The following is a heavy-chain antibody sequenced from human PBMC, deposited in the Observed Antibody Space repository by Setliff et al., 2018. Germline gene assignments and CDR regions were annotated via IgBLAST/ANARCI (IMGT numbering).Heavy chain of an antibody. CDR2: ISSSGSLI. CDR1: GFTFSDYY. Sequence: SGGSLRLSCATSGFTFSDYYMSWIRQTPGKGLEWVAYISSSGSLIYYPDSVKGRFTISRNTSISTAYLELNTLRSDDTAVYYCARERYFDYWGQGTLVTVSS. CDR3: ARERYFDY. J-gene: IGHJ4*02. V-gene: IGHV3-11*01.